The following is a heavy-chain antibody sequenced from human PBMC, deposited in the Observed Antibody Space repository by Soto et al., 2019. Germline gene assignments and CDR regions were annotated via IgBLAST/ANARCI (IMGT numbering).Heavy chain of an antibody. D-gene: IGHD2-8*01. V-gene: IGHV4-30-4*01. J-gene: IGHJ4*02. CDR2: IYYSGTT. CDR3: ARDDKYSTSGIDY. CDR1: GGSINSGDYY. Sequence: QVQLQESGPGLVKPSQTLSLTCTVSGGSINSGDYYWSWIRQPPGKGLEWIGYIYYSGTTYYNPSLKSRVTISVDTSENQFSLRLTSVTAADTAVYYGARDDKYSTSGIDYWGQGTLVTVST.